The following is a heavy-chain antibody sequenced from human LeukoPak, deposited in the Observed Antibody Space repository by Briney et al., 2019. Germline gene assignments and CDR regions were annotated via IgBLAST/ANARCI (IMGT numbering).Heavy chain of an antibody. CDR1: GFTFSSYA. Sequence: PGRSLRLSCAASGFTFSSYAMHWVRQAPGKGLEWVAVISYDGSNKYYADSVKGRFTISRDNSKNTLYLRMNSLRAEDTAVYYCARSLQPYSGYDPFDYWGQGTLVTVSS. D-gene: IGHD5-12*01. CDR3: ARSLQPYSGYDPFDY. J-gene: IGHJ4*02. CDR2: ISYDGSNK. V-gene: IGHV3-30*04.